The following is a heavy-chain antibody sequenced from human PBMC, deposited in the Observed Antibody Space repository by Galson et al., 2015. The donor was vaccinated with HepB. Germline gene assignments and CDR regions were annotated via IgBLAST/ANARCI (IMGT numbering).Heavy chain of an antibody. CDR2: IYHSGGT. V-gene: IGHV4-4*02. CDR3: AAVKFGSGAYWTFEI. Sequence: GLEWIGEIYHSGGTNYRPSLKSRVTISVDKSKNLFSLKLTFVTAEDAGVYYCAAVKFGSGAYWTFEIWGQGTLVTVSS. J-gene: IGHJ3*02. D-gene: IGHD4/OR15-4a*01.